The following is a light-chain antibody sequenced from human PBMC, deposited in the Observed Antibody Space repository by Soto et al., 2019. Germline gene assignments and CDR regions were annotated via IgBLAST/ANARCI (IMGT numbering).Light chain of an antibody. V-gene: IGKV3-15*01. J-gene: IGKJ1*01. Sequence: EIVMTQSPATLSVSPGERGTLSCRASQSVNSNLAWYQQKPGQAPRLLIYGASTRAAGIPARFSGSGSGTEFTLTISSLQSEDLAVYYCQQYDTWPPVTFGQGTKV. CDR1: QSVNSN. CDR3: QQYDTWPPVT. CDR2: GAS.